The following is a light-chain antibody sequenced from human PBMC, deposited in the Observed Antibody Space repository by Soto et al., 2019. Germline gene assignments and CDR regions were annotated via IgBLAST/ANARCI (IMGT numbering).Light chain of an antibody. J-gene: IGLJ2*01. V-gene: IGLV2-14*01. CDR2: DVS. CDR1: SSDVGSYNR. CDR3: SSYTSSSTLNMV. Sequence: QAVVTQPASVSGSPGQSITISCTGTSSDVGSYNRVSWYQQPPGTAPKLMIYDVSNRPSGVSNRFSGSKSGNTASLTISGLQAEDEADYYCSSYTSSSTLNMVFGGGTKVTVL.